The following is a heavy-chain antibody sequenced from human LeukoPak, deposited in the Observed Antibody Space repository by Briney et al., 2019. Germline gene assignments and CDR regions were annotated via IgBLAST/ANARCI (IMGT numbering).Heavy chain of an antibody. V-gene: IGHV1-46*01. CDR1: GYTFTINY. Sequence: GASVKVSCMASGYTFTINYIHWVRQAPGQGLEWMGLIYPRDGSTSYAQKFQGRVTVTRETSTSTVHMELSGLRSEDTAVYYCARDQEGFDYWGQGTLVTVSS. CDR2: IYPRDGST. J-gene: IGHJ4*02. CDR3: ARDQEGFDY.